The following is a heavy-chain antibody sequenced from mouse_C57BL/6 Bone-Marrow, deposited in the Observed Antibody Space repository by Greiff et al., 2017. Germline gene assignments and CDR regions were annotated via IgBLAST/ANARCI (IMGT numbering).Heavy chain of an antibody. CDR2: IWTGGGT. D-gene: IGHD1-1*01. CDR3: ARGPFGTVVGAMDY. J-gene: IGHJ4*01. V-gene: IGHV2-9-1*01. Sequence: VHLVESGPGLVAPSQSLSITCTVSGFSLTSYAISWVRQPPGKGLEWLGVIWTGGGTNYNSALKSRLSISKDNSKSQVFLKMNSLQTDDTARYYCARGPFGTVVGAMDYWGQGTSVTVSS. CDR1: GFSLTSYA.